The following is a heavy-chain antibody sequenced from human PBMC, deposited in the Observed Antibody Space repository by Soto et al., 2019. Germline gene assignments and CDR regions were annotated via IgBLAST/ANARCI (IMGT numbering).Heavy chain of an antibody. V-gene: IGHV3-53*01. CDR2: IYKGGVT. CDR1: GFTVSSHC. Sequence: GGSLRLSCEASGFTVSSHCMSWVRQGPGKGLEWVSTIYKGGVTFYADSVRGRFTISRDTFQNMVFLQMNNLRAEDTAVYYCASTRDVVTSYYFDSWGQGPLVTV. CDR3: ASTRDVVTSYYFDS. J-gene: IGHJ4*02. D-gene: IGHD3-9*01.